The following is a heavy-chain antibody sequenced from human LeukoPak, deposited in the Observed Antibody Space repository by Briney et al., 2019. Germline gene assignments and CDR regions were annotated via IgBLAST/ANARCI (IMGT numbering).Heavy chain of an antibody. D-gene: IGHD3-22*01. CDR2: IRFDGRNQ. CDR3: AKSFYYDSSGYSDY. Sequence: PGGSLRLSCVASGFTFSRFGIHWVRQAPGKGLEWVAYIRFDGRNQYYGDSVKGRFTISRDNSNNTLYLQMNSLRPEDTAVYYCAKSFYYDSSGYSDYWGQGTLVIVSS. J-gene: IGHJ4*02. V-gene: IGHV3-30*02. CDR1: GFTFSRFG.